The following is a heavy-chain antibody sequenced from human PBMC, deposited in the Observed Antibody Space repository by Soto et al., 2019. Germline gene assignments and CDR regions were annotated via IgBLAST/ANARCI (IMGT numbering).Heavy chain of an antibody. CDR3: AKCVWSGVVVPAAIMGLYYYYGMDV. V-gene: IGHV3-23*01. CDR2: ISGSGGST. J-gene: IGHJ6*02. CDR1: GFTFSSYA. D-gene: IGHD2-2*01. Sequence: GGSLRLSCAASGFTFSSYAMSWVRQAPGKGLEWVSAISGSGGSTYYADSVKGRFTISRDNSKNTLYLQMNSLGAEDTAVYYCAKCVWSGVVVPAAIMGLYYYYGMDVWGQGTTVTVSS.